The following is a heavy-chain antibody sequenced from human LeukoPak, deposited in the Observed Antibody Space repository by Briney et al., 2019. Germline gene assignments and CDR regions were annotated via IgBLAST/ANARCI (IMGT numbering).Heavy chain of an antibody. Sequence: VASVKVSCKASGYTFTSYDINWVRQATGQGLEWMGWMNPNSGNTGYAQKFQGRVTMTRNTSINTAYMELSSLRSEDTAVYYCARGYYYDSSFFDYWGQGTLVTVSS. CDR3: ARGYYYDSSFFDY. J-gene: IGHJ4*02. CDR1: GYTFTSYD. V-gene: IGHV1-8*01. D-gene: IGHD3-22*01. CDR2: MNPNSGNT.